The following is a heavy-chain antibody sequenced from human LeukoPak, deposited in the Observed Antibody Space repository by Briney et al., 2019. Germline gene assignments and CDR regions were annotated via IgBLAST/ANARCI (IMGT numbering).Heavy chain of an antibody. CDR1: GYTFTNYG. D-gene: IGHD6-13*01. Sequence: ASVKVSCKASGYTFTNYGINWVRQAPGQGLEWMGWISAYNGNTKHAQKLQGRVTMTTDTSTSTAYMELRSLRSDDTAVYYCARDQYSSSWYDNYYYYMDVWGKGTTVTVSS. V-gene: IGHV1-18*01. CDR3: ARDQYSSSWYDNYYYYMDV. CDR2: ISAYNGNT. J-gene: IGHJ6*03.